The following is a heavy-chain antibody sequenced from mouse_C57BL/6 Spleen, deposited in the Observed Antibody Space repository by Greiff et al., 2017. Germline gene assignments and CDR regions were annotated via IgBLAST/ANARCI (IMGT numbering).Heavy chain of an antibody. CDR2: INPSSGYT. D-gene: IGHD1-1*01. Sequence: QVHVKQSGAELAKPGASVKLSCKASGYTFTSYWMHWVKQRPGQGLEWIGYINPSSGYTKYNQKFKGKATLTADKSSSTAYMQLSSLTSEDSAGYYCSGYYYVSSSLYARDYWGQGTSVTVSS. CDR3: SGYYYVSSSLYARDY. CDR1: GYTFTSYW. V-gene: IGHV1-7*01. J-gene: IGHJ4*01.